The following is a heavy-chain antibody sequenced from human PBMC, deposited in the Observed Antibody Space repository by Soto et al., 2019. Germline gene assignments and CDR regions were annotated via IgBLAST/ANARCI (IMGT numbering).Heavy chain of an antibody. CDR1: SASISGFY. V-gene: IGHV4-4*07. D-gene: IGHD1-1*01. CDR2: IYATGTT. CDR3: VRDGTKTLRDWFDP. J-gene: IGHJ5*02. Sequence: SETLSLTCTVSSASISGFYWSWIRKSAGKGLEWIGRIYATGTTDYNPSLKSRVMLSVDTSKKQLSLKLMSVTAADTVVYYCVRDGTKTLRDWFDPWGQGT.